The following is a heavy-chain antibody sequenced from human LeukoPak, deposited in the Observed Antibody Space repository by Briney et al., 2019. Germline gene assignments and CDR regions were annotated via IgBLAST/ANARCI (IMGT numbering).Heavy chain of an antibody. D-gene: IGHD1-26*01. CDR3: ARESAIGGSYTIDY. CDR1: GASISTYY. CDR2: IYYSGST. J-gene: IGHJ4*02. V-gene: IGHV4-59*01. Sequence: PSETLSLTCTVSGASISTYYWSWIRQPPGKGLEWIGYIYYSGSTDYNPSLKSRVTISVDTSKNQFSLKLSSVTAADTAVYYRARESAIGGSYTIDYWGQGTLVTVSS.